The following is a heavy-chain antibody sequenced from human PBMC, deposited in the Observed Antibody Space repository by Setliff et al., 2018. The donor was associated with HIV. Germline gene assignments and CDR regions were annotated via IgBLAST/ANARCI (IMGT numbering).Heavy chain of an antibody. CDR2: LIPALGEP. Sequence: ASVKVSCKASGYTFTSYYLHWVRQAPGQGLEWMGSLIPALGEPHYAQSVQGRAAITADDSTHTAYLELVNLRSDDTATFYCGRGTLYGVSDYWGPGTLVTVSS. J-gene: IGHJ4*02. CDR3: GRGTLYGVSDY. V-gene: IGHV1-69*11. D-gene: IGHD3-3*01. CDR1: GYTFTSYY.